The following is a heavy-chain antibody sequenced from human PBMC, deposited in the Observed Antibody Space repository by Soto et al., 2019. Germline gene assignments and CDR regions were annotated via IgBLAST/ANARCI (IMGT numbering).Heavy chain of an antibody. CDR2: ISAYNGNT. D-gene: IGHD3-22*01. V-gene: IGHV1-18*01. CDR1: GYTFTSYG. CDR3: ARIRQEYDSSGYYTDAFDI. J-gene: IGHJ3*02. Sequence: QVQLVQSGAEVKKPGASVKVSCKASGYTFTSYGISWVRQAPGQGLEWMGWISAYNGNTNYAQKLQGRVTMTTDTSTSTAYMELRSLRSAVTAVYYCARIRQEYDSSGYYTDAFDIWGQGTMVTVSS.